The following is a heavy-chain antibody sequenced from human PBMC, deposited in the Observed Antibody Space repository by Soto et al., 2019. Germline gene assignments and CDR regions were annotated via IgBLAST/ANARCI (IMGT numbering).Heavy chain of an antibody. CDR2: IYYSGST. CDR3: ARDSVDTAMASGGMDV. Sequence: SETLSLTCPVSGGSISDYYWSWIRQPPGKGLEWIGYIYYSGSTYYNPSLKSRVTISVDTSKNQFSLKLSSVTAADTAVYYCARDSVDTAMASGGMDVWGQGTTVTVSS. D-gene: IGHD5-18*01. CDR1: GGSISDYY. J-gene: IGHJ6*02. V-gene: IGHV4-30-4*08.